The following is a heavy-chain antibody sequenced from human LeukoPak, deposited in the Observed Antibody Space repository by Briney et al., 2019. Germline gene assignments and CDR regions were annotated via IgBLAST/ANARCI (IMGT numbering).Heavy chain of an antibody. CDR1: GFTFSRHT. D-gene: IGHD1-1*01. CDR2: ISGSGDTT. V-gene: IGHV3-23*01. J-gene: IGHJ2*01. CDR3: AKDASNYFWYFDL. Sequence: PGGSLRLSCSASGFTFSRHTMHWVRQAPGKGLEWVSGISGSGDTTYYADSVKGRFTISRDNSKNTLYLQMSSLRAEDTAVYYCAKDASNYFWYFDLWGRGTLVTVSS.